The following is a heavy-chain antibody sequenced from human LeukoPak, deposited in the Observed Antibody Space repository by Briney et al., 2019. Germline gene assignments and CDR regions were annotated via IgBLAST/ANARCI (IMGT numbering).Heavy chain of an antibody. Sequence: GGSLRLSCAASGFTVSSNYMSWVRQAPGKGLGWVANIKQDGSEKYYVDSVKGRFTISRDNAKNSVYLQMNSLRVEDTAVYYCARGLLWLFGGQGTLVTVSS. J-gene: IGHJ4*02. V-gene: IGHV3-7*01. CDR3: ARGLLWLF. D-gene: IGHD3-10*01. CDR2: IKQDGSEK. CDR1: GFTVSSNY.